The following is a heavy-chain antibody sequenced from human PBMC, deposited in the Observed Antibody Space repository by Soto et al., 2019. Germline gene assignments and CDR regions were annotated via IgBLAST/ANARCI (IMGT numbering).Heavy chain of an antibody. CDR3: VRDGTKTLRDWFDP. D-gene: IGHD1-1*01. Sequence: ASETLSLTCTVSGASISGFYWSWIRKSAGKGLEWIGRVYATGTTDYNPSLKSRVMMSVDTSKKQFSLKLRSVTAADTAVYYCVRDGTKTLRDWFDPWGQGISVTVSS. CDR1: GASISGFY. CDR2: VYATGTT. J-gene: IGHJ5*02. V-gene: IGHV4-4*07.